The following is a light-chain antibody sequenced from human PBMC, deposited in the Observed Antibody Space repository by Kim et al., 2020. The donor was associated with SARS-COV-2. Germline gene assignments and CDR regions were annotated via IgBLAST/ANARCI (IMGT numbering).Light chain of an antibody. CDR2: GAS. Sequence: EIVLTQSPGTLSLSPGERATLSCRASQSVSSSYLAWYQQKPGQAPRLLIYGASSRATGIPDRFSGSGSGTDFTLTINRLEPEDLAVYYCQQYGSSPYTFGQGTKLEI. CDR1: QSVSSSY. J-gene: IGKJ2*01. CDR3: QQYGSSPYT. V-gene: IGKV3-20*01.